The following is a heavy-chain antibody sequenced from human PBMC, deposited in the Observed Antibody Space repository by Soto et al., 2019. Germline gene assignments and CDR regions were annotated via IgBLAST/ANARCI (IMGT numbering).Heavy chain of an antibody. V-gene: IGHV1-69*19. J-gene: IGHJ6*02. D-gene: IGHD3-3*01. CDR3: ARGRITIFGVVAYYYYGMDV. CDR1: GGTFSSYA. Sequence: QVQLVQSGAEVKKPGSSVKVSCKASGGTFSSYAISWVRQAPGQGLEWMGGIIPIFGTANYAQKVQGRVTITEDETPRTAYMELRCLGSEDTAVDYCARGRITIFGVVAYYYYGMDVWGQGTTVTVSS. CDR2: IIPIFGTA.